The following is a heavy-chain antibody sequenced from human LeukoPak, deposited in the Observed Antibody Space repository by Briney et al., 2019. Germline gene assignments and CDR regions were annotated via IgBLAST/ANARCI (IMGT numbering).Heavy chain of an antibody. CDR1: GGSFSSYA. V-gene: IGHV1-69*13. CDR3: ATCRDGYNYYFDN. CDR2: IFPIFGTA. Sequence: SVKVSCKASGGSFSSYAISWVRQAPGPGLEWMGGIFPIFGTANYAQKFQGRVTISADESTSTAYMELSSRRSEDTPVYYCATCRDGYNYYFDNWGQGTLVTVSS. D-gene: IGHD5-24*01. J-gene: IGHJ4*02.